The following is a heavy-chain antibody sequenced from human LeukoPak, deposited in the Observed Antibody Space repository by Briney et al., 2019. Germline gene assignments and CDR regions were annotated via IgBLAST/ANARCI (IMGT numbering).Heavy chain of an antibody. Sequence: SETLTLTCSVSAGSISTFSWSWIRQPPGKGLEWIGYMYDTGSPNYNPSLKSRVTISVDPSRNQFSLKLSSVTAADTAVYYCARLILGWLDHFDSWGQGPLVTVSS. CDR1: AGSISTFS. D-gene: IGHD3/OR15-3a*01. V-gene: IGHV4-59*08. CDR3: ARLILGWLDHFDS. J-gene: IGHJ4*02. CDR2: MYDTGSP.